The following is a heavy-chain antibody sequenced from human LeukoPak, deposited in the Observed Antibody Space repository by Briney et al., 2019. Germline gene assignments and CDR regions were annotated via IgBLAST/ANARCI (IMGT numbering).Heavy chain of an antibody. Sequence: GGSLRLSCAPSDFRVTSYYMGWVRQAPGKGLEWVSYISSSSTIYYADSVKGRFTISRDNAKNSLYLQMNSLRAEDTAVYYCAKDGEVVVAAATLDYWGQGTLVTVSS. CDR3: AKDGEVVVAAATLDY. CDR1: DFRVTSYY. CDR2: ISSSSTI. D-gene: IGHD2-15*01. J-gene: IGHJ4*02. V-gene: IGHV3-69-1*01.